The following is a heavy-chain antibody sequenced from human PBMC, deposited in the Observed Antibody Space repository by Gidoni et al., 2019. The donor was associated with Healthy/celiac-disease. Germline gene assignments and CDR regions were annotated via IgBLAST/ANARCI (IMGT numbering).Heavy chain of an antibody. D-gene: IGHD4-17*01. CDR3: ARDGYGDYHFDY. J-gene: IGHJ4*02. CDR1: VFTFSSSS. V-gene: IGHV3-21*01. CDR2: ISSSSSYI. Sequence: EVQLVESRGGLVTPGGSLRLSCAASVFTFSSSSMNWVRPAPGKGMECVSSISSSSSYIYYADSVKGRFTISIDNAKNSLYLQMNSLRAEDTAVYYCARDGYGDYHFDYWGQGTLVTVSS.